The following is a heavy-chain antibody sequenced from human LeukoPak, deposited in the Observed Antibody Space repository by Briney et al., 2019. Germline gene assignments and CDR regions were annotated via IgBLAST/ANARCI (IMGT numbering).Heavy chain of an antibody. J-gene: IGHJ4*02. CDR1: GGSFSGYY. CDR2: IYYSGST. D-gene: IGHD2-2*01. Sequence: SGTLSLTCAVYGGSFSGYYWSWIRQPPGKGLEWIGSIYYSGSTYYNPSLKSRVTISVDTSKNQFSLKLSSVTAADTAVYYCATLPAADDYWGQGTLVTVSS. CDR3: ATLPAADDY. V-gene: IGHV4-34*01.